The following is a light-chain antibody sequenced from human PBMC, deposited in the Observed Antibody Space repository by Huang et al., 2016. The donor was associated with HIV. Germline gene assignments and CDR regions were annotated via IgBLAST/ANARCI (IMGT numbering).Light chain of an antibody. CDR1: QSVLYSSNNKNY. CDR2: WAS. CDR3: QQYYSTPWT. J-gene: IGKJ1*01. V-gene: IGKV4-1*01. Sequence: DIMMTQSPDSVAVSLGERATINCESSQSVLYSSNNKNYLAWYQQKPGQPPKLLIYWASTRESGVPDRFSGSGSGTDFSLTISSLQAEDVAVYYCQQYYSTPWTFGQGTKVEIK.